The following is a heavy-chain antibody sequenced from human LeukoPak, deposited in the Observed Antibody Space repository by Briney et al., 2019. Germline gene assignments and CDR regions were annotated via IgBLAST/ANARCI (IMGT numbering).Heavy chain of an antibody. CDR1: GFTFNSYA. V-gene: IGHV3-30-3*01. Sequence: GGSLRLSCAASGFTFNSYALHWVRQAPGKGLEWVTVISYDGSNKYYADSMKGRFTISRDNSKNTLYLQMNSLRAEDTAVYYCARVVAAREFWFDPWGQGTLVTVSS. CDR3: ARVVAAREFWFDP. CDR2: ISYDGSNK. J-gene: IGHJ5*02. D-gene: IGHD2-15*01.